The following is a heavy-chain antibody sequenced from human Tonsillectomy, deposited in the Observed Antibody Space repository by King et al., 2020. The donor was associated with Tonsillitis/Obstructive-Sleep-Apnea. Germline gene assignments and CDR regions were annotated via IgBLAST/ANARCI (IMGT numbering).Heavy chain of an antibody. CDR2: IKSKTGGGTT. CDR1: GFTFSNAW. D-gene: IGHD4-17*01. J-gene: IGHJ4*02. Sequence: VQLVESGGGLVKPGGSLRLSCAASGFTFSNAWMSWVRQAPGKGLAWVGRIKSKTGGGTTDYAAPVKGRFTISRDDSKNTLYLQMNSLKTEDTAVYYCTTDSTTVDYWGQGTLVTVSS. CDR3: TTDSTTVDY. V-gene: IGHV3-15*01.